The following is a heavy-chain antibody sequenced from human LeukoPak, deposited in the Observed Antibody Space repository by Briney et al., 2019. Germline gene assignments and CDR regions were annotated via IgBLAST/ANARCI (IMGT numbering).Heavy chain of an antibody. CDR3: AREWVVIGYFDY. J-gene: IGHJ4*02. D-gene: IGHD2-21*01. Sequence: PSETLSLTCTVSGGSISSYYWSWLRQPPGKGLEGSGYIYYSGSTNYNPSLKSRVTISVDTSKKQFSLKLSSVTAADTAVYYCAREWVVIGYFDYWGQGTLVTVSS. CDR2: IYYSGST. V-gene: IGHV4-59*01. CDR1: GGSISSYY.